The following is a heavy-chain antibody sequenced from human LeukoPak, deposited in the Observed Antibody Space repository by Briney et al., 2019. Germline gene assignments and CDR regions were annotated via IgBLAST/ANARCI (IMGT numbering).Heavy chain of an antibody. V-gene: IGHV3-7*01. CDR1: GFTFSSYW. Sequence: QTGGSLRLSCAAPGFTFSSYWMSWVRQAPGKGLEWVANIKQGGSEKYYVDSVKGRFTISRDNAKNSLYLQMNSLRAEDTAVYYCAREMLAAVAAQSWGQGTLVTVSS. CDR2: IKQGGSEK. J-gene: IGHJ5*02. CDR3: AREMLAAVAAQS. D-gene: IGHD6-19*01.